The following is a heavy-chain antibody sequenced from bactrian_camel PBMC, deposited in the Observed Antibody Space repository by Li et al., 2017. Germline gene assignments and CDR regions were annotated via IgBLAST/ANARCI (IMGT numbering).Heavy chain of an antibody. CDR3: AASPACTLRPLYARFYGS. CDR2: ITSDGTT. D-gene: IGHD7*01. J-gene: IGHJ6*01. CDR1: GRILGSCG. V-gene: IGHV3S55*01. Sequence: HVQLVESGGGSVQAGGSLKLSCLASGRILGSCGKAWYRQAPGKGRELVSRITSDGTTTYSDSVKGRFTISKDNAKNTLYLQMNSLKPEDTAMYYCAASPACTLRPLYARFYGSWGQGTQVTVS.